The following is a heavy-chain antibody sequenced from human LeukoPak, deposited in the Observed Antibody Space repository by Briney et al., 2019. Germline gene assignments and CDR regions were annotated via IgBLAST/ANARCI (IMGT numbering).Heavy chain of an antibody. CDR1: GYTFTSYG. CDR3: ARVWGVVVAATPYNWFDP. Sequence: ASVKVSCKASGYTFTSYGISWVRQAPGQGLEWMGWINPNSGGTNYAQKFQGRVTMTRDTSISTAYMELSRLRSDDTAVYYCARVWGVVVAATPYNWFDPWGQGTLVTVSS. V-gene: IGHV1-2*02. CDR2: INPNSGGT. D-gene: IGHD2-15*01. J-gene: IGHJ5*02.